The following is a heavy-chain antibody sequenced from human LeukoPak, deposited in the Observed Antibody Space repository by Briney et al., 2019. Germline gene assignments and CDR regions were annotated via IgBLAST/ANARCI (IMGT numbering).Heavy chain of an antibody. Sequence: SETLSLTCTVSGGSISSYYWSWIRRPAGKGLEWIGRIYTSGSTNYNPSLKSRVTMSVDTSKNQFSLKLSSVTAADTAVYYCAREGSSSWYTRYYYYGMDVWGQGTTVTVSS. CDR3: AREGSSSWYTRYYYYGMDV. CDR2: IYTSGST. J-gene: IGHJ6*02. V-gene: IGHV4-4*07. D-gene: IGHD6-13*01. CDR1: GGSISSYY.